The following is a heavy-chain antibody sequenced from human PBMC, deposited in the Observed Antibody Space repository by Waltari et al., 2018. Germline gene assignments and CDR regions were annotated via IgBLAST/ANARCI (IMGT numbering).Heavy chain of an antibody. V-gene: IGHV1-2*06. J-gene: IGHJ5*01. CDR3: APEAVIAVAVAS. Sequence: QVQLVQSGAEVKKPGASVKVSCKASGYTFTGYYMHWVPQSPGQGLELRVRINPNCVGPSFAHRCQGRVPMTRDTSITTASMSLRSLSSDHPAFYYCAPEAVIAVAVASWSHATLVTVSS. CDR2: INPNCVGP. D-gene: IGHD6-19*01. CDR1: GYTFTGYY.